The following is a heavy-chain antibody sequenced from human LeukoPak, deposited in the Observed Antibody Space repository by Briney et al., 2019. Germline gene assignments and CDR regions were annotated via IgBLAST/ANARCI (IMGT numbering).Heavy chain of an antibody. CDR1: GGSFSGYY. J-gene: IGHJ4*02. CDR3: ARSKRTSCYTG. V-gene: IGHV4-34*01. CDR2: INHSGST. Sequence: PSETLSLTCAVYGGSFSGYYWSWIRQPPGKGLEWIGEINHSGSTNYNPSLKSRVTISVDTSKNQFSLKLSSVTAADTAVYYCARSKRTSCYTGWGQGTLVTVSS. D-gene: IGHD2-2*02.